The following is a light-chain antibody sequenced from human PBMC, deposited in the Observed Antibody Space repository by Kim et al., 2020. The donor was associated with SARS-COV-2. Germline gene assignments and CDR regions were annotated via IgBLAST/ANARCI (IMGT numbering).Light chain of an antibody. Sequence: QSALTQPASVSGSPGQSITISCTGTSSDVGGYNYVYWYQQHPGKAPKLMIYDVSKRPSGVSNRFSGSNSGNTASLTISGLQAEDEADYYCSSYTSSSTYVFGTGTKVTVL. V-gene: IGLV2-14*01. CDR3: SSYTSSSTYV. CDR2: DVS. CDR1: SSDVGGYNY. J-gene: IGLJ1*01.